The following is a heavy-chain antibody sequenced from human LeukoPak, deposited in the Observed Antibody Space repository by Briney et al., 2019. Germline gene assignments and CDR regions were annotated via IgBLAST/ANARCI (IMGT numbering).Heavy chain of an antibody. D-gene: IGHD2/OR15-2a*01. CDR3: ARDFEGVHRTTNSYTYYYYMDV. Sequence: PGGSLRLSCAASGFTVSDNYMTWGRQAPGQGLEWVSIIYGGSTYYADSVKGRFTISRDNSKNTVYLQMNSLRAEDTAVYYCARDFEGVHRTTNSYTYYYYMDVWGKGTTVIVSS. J-gene: IGHJ6*03. CDR2: IYGGST. CDR1: GFTVSDNY. V-gene: IGHV3-53*01.